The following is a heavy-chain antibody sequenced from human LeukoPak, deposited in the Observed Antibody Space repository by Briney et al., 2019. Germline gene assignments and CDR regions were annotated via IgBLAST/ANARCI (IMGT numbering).Heavy chain of an antibody. CDR3: ARDAGATAY. V-gene: IGHV4-59*13. CDR2: IHYSGST. D-gene: IGHD4/OR15-4a*01. CDR1: GISISTDY. Sequence: SETLSLTCTVSGISISTDYWTWVRQSPGKGLEWIGYIHYSGSTSYNPSLKSRVTISVDTSKNQFSLKLTSVTSADTAVYYCARDAGATAYWGQGALVTVSS. J-gene: IGHJ4*02.